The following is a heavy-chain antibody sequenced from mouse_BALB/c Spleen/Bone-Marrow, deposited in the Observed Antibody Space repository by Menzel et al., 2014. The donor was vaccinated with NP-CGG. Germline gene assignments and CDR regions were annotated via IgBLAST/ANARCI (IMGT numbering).Heavy chain of an antibody. V-gene: IGHV1S126*01. CDR3: ARDGITTATYYYAMDY. CDR2: IDPSDSET. D-gene: IGHD1-2*01. CDR1: GYSFTSYW. J-gene: IGHJ4*01. Sequence: VQLQQSGPQLVRPGASVNISCKASGYSFTSYWMHWVKQRPGQGLEWIGMIDPSDSETRLNQKFKDKATLTVDKSSSTAYMQLSSPTSEDSAVYYCARDGITTATYYYAMDYWGQGTSVTVSS.